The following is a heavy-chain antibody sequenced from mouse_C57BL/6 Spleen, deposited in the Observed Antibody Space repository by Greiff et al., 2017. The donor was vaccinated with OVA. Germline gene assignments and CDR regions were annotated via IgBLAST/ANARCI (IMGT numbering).Heavy chain of an antibody. Sequence: QVQLQQPGAELVRPGTSVKLSCKASGYTFTSYWMHWVKQRPGQGLEWIGVIDPSDSYTNYNQKFKGKATLTVDTSSSTAYMQLSSLTSEDSAVYYCARPSSGPMDYWGQGTSVTVSS. CDR2: IDPSDSYT. J-gene: IGHJ4*01. CDR1: GYTFTSYW. D-gene: IGHD3-2*02. V-gene: IGHV1-59*01. CDR3: ARPSSGPMDY.